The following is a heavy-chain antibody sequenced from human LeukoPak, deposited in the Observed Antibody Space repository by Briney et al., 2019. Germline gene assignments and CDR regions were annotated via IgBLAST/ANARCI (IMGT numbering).Heavy chain of an antibody. J-gene: IGHJ5*02. Sequence: GGSLRLSCAASGFTFSSYSMNWVRQAPGKGLEWVSSISSSSSYIYYADSVKGRFTISRDNAKNSLYLQMNSLRAEDTAVYYCARGPPRSFCRGFDPWGQGTLVTVSS. V-gene: IGHV3-21*01. CDR2: ISSSSSYI. CDR3: ARGPPRSFCRGFDP. CDR1: GFTFSSYS. D-gene: IGHD2-15*01.